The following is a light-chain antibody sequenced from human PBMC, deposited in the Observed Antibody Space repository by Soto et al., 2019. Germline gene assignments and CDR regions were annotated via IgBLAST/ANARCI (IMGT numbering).Light chain of an antibody. CDR2: AAS. CDR1: QSISSY. Sequence: DIQMTHSPSSLSASVGDELTITCRASQSISSYLNWYQQKPGKAPKLLIYAASTLQSGVPSRFSGSGSGTDFTLTISSLQPEDFATYYCQQSYSIPITFGQGTRLEIK. J-gene: IGKJ5*01. CDR3: QQSYSIPIT. V-gene: IGKV1-39*01.